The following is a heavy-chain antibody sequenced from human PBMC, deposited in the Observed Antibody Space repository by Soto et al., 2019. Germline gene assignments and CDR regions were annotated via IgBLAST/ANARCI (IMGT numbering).Heavy chain of an antibody. D-gene: IGHD3-22*01. CDR2: IYYSGST. J-gene: IGHJ4*02. Sequence: PAETLSLTCTVSGGSMSSNHYYWGWIRQPPGKGLEWIGSIYYSGSTYYNPSLKSRVTISVDTSKNQFSLKLSSVTAADTAVYYCARGTMIVVVIRPFDYWGQGTLVTVSS. CDR1: GGSMSSNHYY. V-gene: IGHV4-39*01. CDR3: ARGTMIVVVIRPFDY.